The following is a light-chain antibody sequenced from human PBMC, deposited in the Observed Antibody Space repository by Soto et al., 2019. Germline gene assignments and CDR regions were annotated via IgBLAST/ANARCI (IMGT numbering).Light chain of an antibody. V-gene: IGLV2-11*01. CDR2: DVN. Sequence: QSALTQPRSVSGSPGQSVTISCTGTTGDVGGSGHVSWYQQHPGKAPKLVIYDVNQRPSGVPDRFSGSKSGNTASLTISGLQAEDESDYYCQSYDSSLNHLGVFGGGTKLTVL. CDR1: TGDVGGSGH. CDR3: QSYDSSLNHLGV. J-gene: IGLJ2*01.